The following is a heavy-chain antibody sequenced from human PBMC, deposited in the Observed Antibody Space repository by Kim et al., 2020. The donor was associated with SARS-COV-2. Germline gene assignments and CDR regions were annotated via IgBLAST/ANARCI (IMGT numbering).Heavy chain of an antibody. D-gene: IGHD4-17*01. CDR1: GFTFSNYW. V-gene: IGHV3-7*01. CDR3: AREDDGARGMDA. Sequence: GGSLRLSCAASGFTFSNYWMSWVRQAPGKGLEWVATINHAGSARYYVDSVKGRFTISRDSAENSLFLQMNSLRAEDVAVYYCAREDDGARGMDAWGQGT. J-gene: IGHJ6*02. CDR2: INHAGSAR.